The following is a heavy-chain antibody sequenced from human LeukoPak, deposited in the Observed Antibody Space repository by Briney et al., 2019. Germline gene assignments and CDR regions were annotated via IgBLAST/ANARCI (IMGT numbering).Heavy chain of an antibody. J-gene: IGHJ4*02. CDR3: ARGSYDSSGYYRTVSPEYYFDY. CDR1: GYTFTSYD. D-gene: IGHD3-22*01. Sequence: ASVKVSCKASGYTFTSYDINWVRQATGQGLEWMGWMSPNSGNTGYAQKFQGRVAMTRNTSISTAYMELSSLRSEDTAVYYCARGSYDSSGYYRTVSPEYYFDYWGQGTLVTVSS. CDR2: MSPNSGNT. V-gene: IGHV1-8*01.